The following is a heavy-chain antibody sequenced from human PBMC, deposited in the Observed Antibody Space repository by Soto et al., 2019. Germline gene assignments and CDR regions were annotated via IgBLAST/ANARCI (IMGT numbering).Heavy chain of an antibody. CDR1: GYSFTSYW. D-gene: IGHD3-10*01. J-gene: IGHJ3*02. CDR3: ASRYYYGSGSLYAFDI. CDR2: IYPGDSDT. Sequence: PGESLKISCKGSGYSFTSYWIGWVRQMPGKGLEWMGIIYPGDSDTRYSPSFQGQVTISADKSISTAYLQWSSLKASDTAMYYCASRYYYGSGSLYAFDIWGQGTMVTVSS. V-gene: IGHV5-51*01.